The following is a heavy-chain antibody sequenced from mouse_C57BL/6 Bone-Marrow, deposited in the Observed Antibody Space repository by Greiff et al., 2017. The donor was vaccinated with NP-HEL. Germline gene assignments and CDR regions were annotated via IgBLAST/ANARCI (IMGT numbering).Heavy chain of an antibody. CDR1: GFNIKDDY. CDR3: TGLPHFDY. V-gene: IGHV14-4*01. CDR2: IDPENGDT. Sequence: EVQLVESGAELVRPGASVKLSCTASGFNIKDDYMHWVKQRPEQGLEWIGWIDPENGDTEYASKFQGKATITADTSSNTAYLQLSSLTSEDTAVYYCTGLPHFDYWGQGTTLTVSS. D-gene: IGHD2-10*01. J-gene: IGHJ2*01.